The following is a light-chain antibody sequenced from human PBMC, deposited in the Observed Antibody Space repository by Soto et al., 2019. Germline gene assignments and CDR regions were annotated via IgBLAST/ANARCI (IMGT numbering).Light chain of an antibody. CDR2: GAS. CDR3: QQYYSLWT. CDR1: QSVGSNF. V-gene: IGKV3-20*01. Sequence: TMSLSPGERATLSCRASQSVGSNFLAWYQQKPGQAPRLLIHGASNRATDIPDRFSGSGSGTDFTLTISRLEPEDFAVYYCQQYYSLWTFGQGTRLEIK. J-gene: IGKJ5*01.